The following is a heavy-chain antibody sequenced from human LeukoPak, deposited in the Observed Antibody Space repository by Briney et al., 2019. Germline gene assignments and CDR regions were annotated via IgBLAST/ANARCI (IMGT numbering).Heavy chain of an antibody. Sequence: ASVKVSCKVSGYTLTELSMHWVRQAPGKGLEWMGGFDPEDGETIYAQKFQGRVTMTEDTSTDTAYMELSSLRSEDTALYYCARHQYCSGGSCPKYYYYYYYMDVWGKGTTVTVSS. D-gene: IGHD2-15*01. CDR3: ARHQYCSGGSCPKYYYYYYYMDV. J-gene: IGHJ6*03. V-gene: IGHV1-24*01. CDR1: GYTLTELS. CDR2: FDPEDGET.